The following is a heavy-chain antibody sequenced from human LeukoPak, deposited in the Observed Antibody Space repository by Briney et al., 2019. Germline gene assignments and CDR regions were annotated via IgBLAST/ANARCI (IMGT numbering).Heavy chain of an antibody. D-gene: IGHD6-19*01. J-gene: IGHJ4*02. V-gene: IGHV3-23*01. CDR2: ISASGSTT. Sequence: GGSLRLSCAASGFTFTDYAMGWVRQAPGQVLEWASTISASGSTTYYADSVRGRFTISRDNSKNTLSLQMSSLRAEDTAVYYCAKARTPYNSGFDYWGQGTLVAVSS. CDR3: AKARTPYNSGFDY. CDR1: GFTFTDYA.